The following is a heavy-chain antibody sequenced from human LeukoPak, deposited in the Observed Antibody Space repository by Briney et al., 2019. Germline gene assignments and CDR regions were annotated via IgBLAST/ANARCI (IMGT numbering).Heavy chain of an antibody. V-gene: IGHV4-39*07. CDR1: GGSISSSSYY. CDR2: IYYSGST. CDR3: ARAAPFFWSGYYIDAFDI. Sequence: SETLSLTCNVSGGSISSSSYYWGWIRQPPGKGLEWIGTIYYSGSTYYNPSLKSRVTISVDTSKNQFSLKLSSVTAADTAVYYCARAAPFFWSGYYIDAFDIWGQGTMVTVSS. D-gene: IGHD3-3*01. J-gene: IGHJ3*02.